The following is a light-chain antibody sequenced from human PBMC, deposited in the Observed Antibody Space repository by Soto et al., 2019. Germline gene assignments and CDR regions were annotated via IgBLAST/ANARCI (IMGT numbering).Light chain of an antibody. J-gene: IGKJ5*01. CDR2: DTS. Sequence: EVVLTQSPVTLSLSPGEGATLSCRSSQSVSSYLAWYQQKPGQAPRLLIYDTSTRATGIPARFSGSGSGTEFTLTISSLQPEDLGVYYCKQYSQWPPFTFGQGTRLEIK. V-gene: IGKV3-11*01. CDR1: QSVSSY. CDR3: KQYSQWPPFT.